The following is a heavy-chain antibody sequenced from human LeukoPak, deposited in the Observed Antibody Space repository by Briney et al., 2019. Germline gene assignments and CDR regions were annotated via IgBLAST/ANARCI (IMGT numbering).Heavy chain of an antibody. Sequence: GGSLRLSCAASGFTVSSNYMSRVRQAPGKGLEWVSVIYSGGSTYYADSVEGRFTISRDNSKNTLYLQMNSLRAEDTAVYYCARDGYYYDSSGYYPLWGQGTLVTVSS. CDR1: GFTVSSNY. J-gene: IGHJ4*02. D-gene: IGHD3-22*01. CDR2: IYSGGST. V-gene: IGHV3-53*01. CDR3: ARDGYYYDSSGYYPL.